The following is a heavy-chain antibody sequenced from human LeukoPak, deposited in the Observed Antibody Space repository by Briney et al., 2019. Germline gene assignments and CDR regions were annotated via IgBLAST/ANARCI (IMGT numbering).Heavy chain of an antibody. V-gene: IGHV3-23*01. Sequence: GGSLRLSCVASGFTFSNFNMTWVRQAQGKGLVGVSGIGPSGGGASYAGSVKGRFTIYRDNSKNTLHLQMNSLRAEDTAVYYCAQDANWGSGGGWGQGTLVTVSS. CDR1: GFTFSNFN. D-gene: IGHD7-27*01. CDR2: IGPSGGGA. CDR3: AQDANWGSGGG. J-gene: IGHJ4*02.